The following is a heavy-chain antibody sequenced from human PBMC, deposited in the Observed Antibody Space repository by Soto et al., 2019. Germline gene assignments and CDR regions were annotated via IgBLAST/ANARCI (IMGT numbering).Heavy chain of an antibody. J-gene: IGHJ4*02. CDR3: AKSPRGEMATD. V-gene: IGHV1-18*01. D-gene: IGHD5-12*01. Sequence: QVQLVQSGGEVKKPGASVTVSCKASGYTFINYHITWVRQAPGQGLECMAWINTYNDMTDYAQRFQGRITMTRETSPSTDYMELRNLGSDDTAVYFCAKSPRGEMATDWGQGTLVTVSS. CDR2: INTYNDMT. CDR1: GYTFINYH.